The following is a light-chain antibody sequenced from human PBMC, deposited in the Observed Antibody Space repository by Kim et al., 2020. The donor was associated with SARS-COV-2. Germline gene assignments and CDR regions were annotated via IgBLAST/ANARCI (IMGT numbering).Light chain of an antibody. CDR1: HSRVHRDGNTY. Sequence: QPASISCRSSHSRVHRDGNTYLSWLQQRPGQPQRLLIYKTYKRFSGVSDRFSGSGAGTDFTLKISRVEAEDVGIYYCMQATQYPHSFGQGTKLEI. CDR2: KTY. V-gene: IGKV2-24*01. J-gene: IGKJ2*03. CDR3: MQATQYPHS.